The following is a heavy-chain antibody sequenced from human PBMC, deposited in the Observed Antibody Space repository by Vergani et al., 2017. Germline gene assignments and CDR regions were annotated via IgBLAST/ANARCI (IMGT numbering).Heavy chain of an antibody. CDR1: NDSISSNNC. V-gene: IGHV4-4*02. CDR2: ICHTEDT. CDR3: ATIGYRRWGYYFDY. D-gene: IGHD2-2*02. Sequence: QVQLQESGPGLVKPSETLSLTCTVSNDSISSNNCWTWVRQPPGKGLEWIGEICHTEDTKYSPSLKSRVTVSVDESRNLFSLRLNSVTAADTAVYYCATIGYRRWGYYFDYWGQGILVTVSS. J-gene: IGHJ4*02.